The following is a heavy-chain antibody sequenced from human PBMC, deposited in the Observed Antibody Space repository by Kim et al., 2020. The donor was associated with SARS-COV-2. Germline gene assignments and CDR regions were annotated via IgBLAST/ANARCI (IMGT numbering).Heavy chain of an antibody. Sequence: GGSLRLSCAASGFKFHNYAMHWVRQPPGKGLEWVAIIRGDSASTYYADSVKDRFTISRDNSGNSLFLQMNGLKSEDTALYYCVKDHLDSGSIMGDFDSWGQGTLVAVSS. D-gene: IGHD3-10*01. CDR1: GFKFHNYA. J-gene: IGHJ4*02. V-gene: IGHV3-43*02. CDR3: VKDHLDSGSIMGDFDS. CDR2: IRGDSAST.